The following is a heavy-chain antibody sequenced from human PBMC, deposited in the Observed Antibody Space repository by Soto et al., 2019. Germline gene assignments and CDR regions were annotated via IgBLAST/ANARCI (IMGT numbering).Heavy chain of an antibody. V-gene: IGHV3-30*18. CDR2: VSYDGDVK. CDR3: AKDIALVRGVIIDMDV. CDR1: GFTFTNYG. Sequence: QVQLVESGGGVVQPWRSLRLSCVASGFTFTNYGMHWVRQAPGKGLEWVAVVSYDGDVKYYADSVKGRFTISRDNFKNTLYLQMNSLRPEDTAVYYCAKDIALVRGVIIDMDVWGQGTTVTVSS. J-gene: IGHJ6*02. D-gene: IGHD3-10*01.